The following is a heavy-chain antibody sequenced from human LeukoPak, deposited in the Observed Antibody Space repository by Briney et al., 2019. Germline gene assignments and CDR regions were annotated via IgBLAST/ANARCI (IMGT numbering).Heavy chain of an antibody. J-gene: IGHJ4*01. Sequence: GGSLRLSCAASGFNVSSNYIHWVRQAPGKGLEWISVSYTGGSAYYAESVKGRFTISRDNFKNAFYLRMKSLSAGDTAVYYCVRSSGGKGGPGIRYLDYWGHGTLVTVSS. CDR3: VRSSGGKGGPGIRYLDY. D-gene: IGHD4-23*01. V-gene: IGHV3-53*01. CDR2: SYTGGSA. CDR1: GFNVSSNY.